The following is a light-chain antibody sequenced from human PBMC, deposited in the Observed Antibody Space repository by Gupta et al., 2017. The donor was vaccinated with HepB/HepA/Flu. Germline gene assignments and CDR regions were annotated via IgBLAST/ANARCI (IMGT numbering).Light chain of an antibody. J-gene: IGKJ4*01. V-gene: IGKV1-12*01. CDR3: QQANSFPRT. CDR1: QDISRW. Sequence: DIQMTQSPSSVSASVGDRVTITCRASQDISRWLAWYQQKPGEAPRLLIYASSTLQSGVPSRFSGSGSGTEFSLIISSLRPEDFATYYCQQANSFPRTFGGGTKVEIK. CDR2: ASS.